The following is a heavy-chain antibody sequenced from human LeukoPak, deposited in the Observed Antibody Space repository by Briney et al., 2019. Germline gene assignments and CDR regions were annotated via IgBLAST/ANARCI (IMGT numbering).Heavy chain of an antibody. Sequence: SVKVSRKDSGGTFSSYAISWVRQAPGQGLEWMGGIIPIFGTANYAQKFQGRVTITTDESTSTAYMELSSLRSEDTAVYYCARRNAWSGYFRDYWGRGTLVTVSS. CDR2: IIPIFGTA. CDR1: GGTFSSYA. V-gene: IGHV1-69*05. D-gene: IGHD3-3*01. J-gene: IGHJ4*02. CDR3: ARRNAWSGYFRDY.